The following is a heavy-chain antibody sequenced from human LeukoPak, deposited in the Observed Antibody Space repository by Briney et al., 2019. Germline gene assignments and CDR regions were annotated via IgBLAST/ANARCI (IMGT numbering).Heavy chain of an antibody. CDR3: ARQEIAVAGRGAFDI. CDR2: INHSGST. Sequence: SETLSLTCAVYGGSFSGYYWSWIRQPPGKGLEWIGEINHSGSTNYNPSLKSRVTISVDTSKNQFSLKLSSVTAADTAVYYCARQEIAVAGRGAFDIWGQGTMVTVSS. D-gene: IGHD6-19*01. V-gene: IGHV4-34*01. CDR1: GGSFSGYY. J-gene: IGHJ3*02.